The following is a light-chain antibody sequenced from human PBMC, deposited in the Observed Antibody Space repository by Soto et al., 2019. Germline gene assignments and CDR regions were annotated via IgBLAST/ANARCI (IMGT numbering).Light chain of an antibody. CDR2: GAS. Sequence: EIVMTQSPVTLSVAPGERATLSCRASQSVSSNLAWYQQKPGQAPRLLIYGASTRATGIPARFSGSGSGTDFTLTISSLEPEDFAVYFCQQRSSWPLTFGQGTRLEIK. J-gene: IGKJ5*01. CDR1: QSVSSN. V-gene: IGKV3-11*01. CDR3: QQRSSWPLT.